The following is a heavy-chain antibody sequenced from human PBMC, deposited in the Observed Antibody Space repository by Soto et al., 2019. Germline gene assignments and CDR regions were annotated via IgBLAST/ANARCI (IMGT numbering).Heavy chain of an antibody. Sequence: PSETLSLTCAVYGGSFSGYYWSWIRQPPGKGLEWIGEINHSGSTNYNPSLKSRVTISVDTSKNQFSLKLSSVTAADTAVYYCARGTRRNSSSWSWTYWGQGTLVTVSS. CDR1: GGSFSGYY. CDR2: INHSGST. D-gene: IGHD6-13*01. CDR3: ARGTRRNSSSWSWTY. J-gene: IGHJ4*02. V-gene: IGHV4-34*01.